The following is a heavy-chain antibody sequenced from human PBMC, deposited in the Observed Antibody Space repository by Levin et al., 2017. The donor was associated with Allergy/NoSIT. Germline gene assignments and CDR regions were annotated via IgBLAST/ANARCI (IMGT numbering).Heavy chain of an antibody. Sequence: PSETLSLTCAVYGGSFSGYYWSWIRQPPGKGLEWIGEIDHGGSTNYSPSLKSRVTISVDASKNQFSLKLSSVTAADTAVYYCARLGGAYGSGSYWGQGTLVTVSS. CDR2: IDHGGST. CDR3: ARLGGAYGSGSY. V-gene: IGHV4-34*01. D-gene: IGHD3-10*01. J-gene: IGHJ4*02. CDR1: GGSFSGYY.